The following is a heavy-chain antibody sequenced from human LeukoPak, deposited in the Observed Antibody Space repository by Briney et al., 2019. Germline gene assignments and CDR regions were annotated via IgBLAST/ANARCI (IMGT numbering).Heavy chain of an antibody. CDR2: VKSKAVGETT. D-gene: IGHD2-21*02. CDR3: ATCNGDCYFNF. J-gene: IGHJ4*02. V-gene: IGHV3-15*01. Sequence: GGSLRLSCAASGFTFSNAWMNWVRQAPGKGLEWVARVKSKAVGETTSYAAPVKGRFSNSRDDSRDMVYLQMNSLETEGAAVYYCATCNGDCYFNFWGQGTLVTVSS. CDR1: GFTFSNAW.